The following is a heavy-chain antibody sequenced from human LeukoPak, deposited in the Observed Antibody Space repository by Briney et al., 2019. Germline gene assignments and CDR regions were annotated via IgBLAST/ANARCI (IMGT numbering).Heavy chain of an antibody. CDR2: ISSSGSTI. Sequence: PGGSLRLSCAASGFTFSSYEMNWVPQAPGKGLEWVSYISSSGSTIYYADSVKGRFTISRDNAKNSLYLQMNSLRAEDTAVYYCAREPLLWFGEFPDYWGQGTLVTVSS. CDR1: GFTFSSYE. D-gene: IGHD3-10*01. V-gene: IGHV3-48*03. CDR3: AREPLLWFGEFPDY. J-gene: IGHJ4*02.